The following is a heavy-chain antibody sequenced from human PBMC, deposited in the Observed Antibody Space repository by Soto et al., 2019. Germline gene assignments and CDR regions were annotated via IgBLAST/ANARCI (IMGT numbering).Heavy chain of an antibody. J-gene: IGHJ5*02. CDR1: GYTFTSYG. CDR3: ARVRCSGGSCHNRYWFDP. Sequence: QVQLVQSGAEVKKPGASVKVSCKASGYTFTSYGISWVRQAPGQGLEWMGWISAYNGNTNYAQKLQGRVTMTTDTSTSTAYMELRSLRSDDTAVDYCARVRCSGGSCHNRYWFDPWGQGTLVTVSS. V-gene: IGHV1-18*01. D-gene: IGHD2-15*01. CDR2: ISAYNGNT.